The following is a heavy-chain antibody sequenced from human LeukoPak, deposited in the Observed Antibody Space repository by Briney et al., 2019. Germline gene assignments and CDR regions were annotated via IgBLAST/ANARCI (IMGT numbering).Heavy chain of an antibody. J-gene: IGHJ1*01. Sequence: GESLKISCKGSGYSFTSYWIGWVRQMPGKGLEWMGIIYPGDSDTRYSPSFQGQVTISADKSISTTYLQWSSLKASDTAMYYCASLNCSTASCHAAEYFQDWGQGTLVTVSS. CDR2: IYPGDSDT. D-gene: IGHD2-2*01. CDR3: ASLNCSTASCHAAEYFQD. V-gene: IGHV5-51*01. CDR1: GYSFTSYW.